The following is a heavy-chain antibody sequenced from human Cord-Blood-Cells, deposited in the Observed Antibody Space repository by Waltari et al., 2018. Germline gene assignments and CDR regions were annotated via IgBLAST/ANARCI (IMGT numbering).Heavy chain of an antibody. CDR1: GFTFSSYA. CDR2: ISGSGGST. J-gene: IGHJ4*02. Sequence: EVQLLESGGGLVQPGGSLRLSCAASGFTFSSYAMSWVRQAPGKGLEWVSAISGSGGSTYYADSVKGRFTISRDNSKNTLYLQMNSLKTEDTAVYYCKGFPSSSWDDYWGQGTLVTVSS. D-gene: IGHD6-13*01. V-gene: IGHV3-23*01. CDR3: KGFPSSSWDDY.